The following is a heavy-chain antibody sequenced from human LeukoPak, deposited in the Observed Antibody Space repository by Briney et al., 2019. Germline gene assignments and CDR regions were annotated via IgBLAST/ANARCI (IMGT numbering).Heavy chain of an antibody. V-gene: IGHV4-38-2*02. CDR1: GYSISSGYF. CDR2: IYHSGST. D-gene: IGHD1-26*01. CDR3: AGTRWWELLAYFDY. Sequence: SETLSLTCTVSGYSISSGYFWGWIRQPPGKGLEWIGSIYHSGSTYYNPSLKSRVTISVDTTKNQFSLKLSSVTAADTAVYYCAGTRWWELLAYFDYWGQGTLVTVSS. J-gene: IGHJ4*02.